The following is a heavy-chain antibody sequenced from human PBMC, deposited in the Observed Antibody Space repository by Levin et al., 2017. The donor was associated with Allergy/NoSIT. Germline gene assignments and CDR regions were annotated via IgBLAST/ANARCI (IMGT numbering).Heavy chain of an antibody. D-gene: IGHD3-10*01. CDR2: IKSKTDGGTT. CDR3: TTEPPYGSEDAFDI. CDR1: GFTFSNAW. V-gene: IGHV3-15*01. Sequence: PGESLKISCAASGFTFSNAWMSWVRQAPGKGLEWVGGIKSKTDGGTTDYAAPVKGRFTISRDDSKNTLYLQMNSLKTEDTAVYYCTTEPPYGSEDAFDIWGQGTMVTVSS. J-gene: IGHJ3*02.